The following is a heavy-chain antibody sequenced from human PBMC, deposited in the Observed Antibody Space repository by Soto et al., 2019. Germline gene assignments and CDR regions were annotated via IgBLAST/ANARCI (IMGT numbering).Heavy chain of an antibody. V-gene: IGHV3-23*01. D-gene: IGHD4-4*01. CDR3: AKEQGYSPF. CDR1: GFTFSSYA. CDR2: ISGSGVTT. Sequence: EVQLLESGGGLVQPGGSLRLSCAASGFTFSSYAMSWVRQAPGKGLEWVSGISGSGVTTYYAGSVKGRFSISRDNSMKPRYMQMNRLRAEDPAVYYGAKEQGYSPFWGQGPTSPSP. J-gene: IGHJ6*02.